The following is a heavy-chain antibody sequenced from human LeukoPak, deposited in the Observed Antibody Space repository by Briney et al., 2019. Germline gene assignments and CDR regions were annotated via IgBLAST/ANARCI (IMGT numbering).Heavy chain of an antibody. CDR3: AKYPHFDYWSGYDYYMDV. D-gene: IGHD3-3*01. J-gene: IGHJ6*02. CDR1: GFIPDTYA. V-gene: IGHV3-23*01. CDR2: ISGSGSRT. Sequence: GGSLRLSCVASGFIPDTYALTWVRQTPVKGLEWVASISGSGSRTYYADSVKGRSTISRDNPKNTLFLQIHSLRAEDTATYYCAKYPHFDYWSGYDYYMDVWGQGAAVTVSS.